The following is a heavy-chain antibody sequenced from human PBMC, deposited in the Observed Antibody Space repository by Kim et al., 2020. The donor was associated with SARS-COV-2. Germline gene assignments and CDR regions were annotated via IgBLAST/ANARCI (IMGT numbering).Heavy chain of an antibody. CDR1: GFTFMTYG. CDR2: IGANGDYT. J-gene: IGHJ3*01. V-gene: IGHV3-23*01. CDR3: AKLVYSMTTRPGTITV. D-gene: IGHD4-17*01. Sequence: GGSLRLSCAASGFTFMTYGMTWVRQAPGKGLEWVSTIGANGDYTYYTDSLKGRFTISRDNFKHTLFQHMHSLTPDHTALYYCAKLVYSMTTRPGTITVWGEGTIVTVSS.